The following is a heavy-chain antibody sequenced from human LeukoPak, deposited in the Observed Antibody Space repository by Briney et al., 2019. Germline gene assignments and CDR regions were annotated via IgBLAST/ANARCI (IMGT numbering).Heavy chain of an antibody. D-gene: IGHD6-19*01. CDR1: GGTFSSYA. CDR3: ARGGTSGWYGTLGY. Sequence: SVKVSCKASGGTFSSYAISWVRQAPGQGLEWMGRIIPVLDIANYAQKFQGRVTITADKSTSTAYLELSSLSSDDTAVYYCARGGTSGWYGTLGYWGQGTLVTVSS. V-gene: IGHV1-69*04. J-gene: IGHJ4*02. CDR2: IIPVLDIA.